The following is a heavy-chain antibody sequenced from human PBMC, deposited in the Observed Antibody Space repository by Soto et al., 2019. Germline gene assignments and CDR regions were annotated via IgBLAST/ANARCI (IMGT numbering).Heavy chain of an antibody. D-gene: IGHD6-19*01. CDR2: IYYSGST. J-gene: IGHJ4*02. Sequence: NPSETLSLTCTVSGGSISSYYWSWIRQPPGKGLEWIGYIYYSGSTNYNPSLKSRVTISVDTSKNQFSLKLSSVTAADTAVYYCARGRDSSGWYLVGYFDYWGQGTLVTVSS. V-gene: IGHV4-59*01. CDR1: GGSISSYY. CDR3: ARGRDSSGWYLVGYFDY.